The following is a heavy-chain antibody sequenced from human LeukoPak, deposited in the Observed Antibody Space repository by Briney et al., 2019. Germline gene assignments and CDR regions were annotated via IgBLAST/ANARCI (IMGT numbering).Heavy chain of an antibody. J-gene: IGHJ4*02. CDR2: IYYSGST. CDR1: GGSISTYY. CDR3: AREEVPHGFDI. V-gene: IGHV4-59*01. Sequence: SETLSLTCTVSGGSISTYYWSWIRQPPGKGLEYIGYIYYSGSTNYNPSLKSRVTMSLDTSKNQFSLKLSSVTAADTAVYYCAREEVPHGFDIWGQGTLVTVSS. D-gene: IGHD3-10*01.